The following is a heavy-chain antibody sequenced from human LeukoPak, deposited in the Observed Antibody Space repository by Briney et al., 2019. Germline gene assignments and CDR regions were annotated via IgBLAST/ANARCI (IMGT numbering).Heavy chain of an antibody. D-gene: IGHD6-13*01. CDR3: ARVRERYSSSWLGATNGFDP. V-gene: IGHV4-31*03. CDR1: GGSISSGGYY. CDR2: IYYSGST. J-gene: IGHJ5*02. Sequence: SETLSLTCTVSGGSISSGGYYWSWIRQHPGKGLEWIGYIYYSGSTYYNPSLKSRVTISVDTSKNQFSLKLSSVTAADTAVYYCARVRERYSSSWLGATNGFDPWGQGTLVTVSS.